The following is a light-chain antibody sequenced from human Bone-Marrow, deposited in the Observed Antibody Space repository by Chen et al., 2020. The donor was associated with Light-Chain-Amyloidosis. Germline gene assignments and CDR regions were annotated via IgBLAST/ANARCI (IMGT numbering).Light chain of an antibody. CDR3: QSADSSGTYEVI. J-gene: IGLJ2*01. Sequence: SYELTQPPSASVSPGQTARITCSGDDLPTKYAYWYQQKPGQAPVVVIHRDTERPSGISERFSGSSSGPTATLTISGVQAEDEADYHCQSADSSGTYEVIFGGGTKLTVL. V-gene: IGLV3-25*03. CDR1: DLPTKY. CDR2: RDT.